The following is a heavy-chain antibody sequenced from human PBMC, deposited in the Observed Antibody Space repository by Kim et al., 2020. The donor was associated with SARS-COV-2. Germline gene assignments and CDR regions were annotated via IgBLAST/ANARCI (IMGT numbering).Heavy chain of an antibody. CDR3: AREREAAVGGFFDF. CDR2: INPNGGDT. Sequence: ASVKVSCKASGYTFTAYFMHWVRQAPGQGLEWMGRINPNGGDTNDVQKFRGRVTITMDTSISTVYMELSSLKSDDTAVYYCAREREAAVGGFFDFWGQGTLVTVSS. J-gene: IGHJ4*02. CDR1: GYTFTAYF. D-gene: IGHD6-13*01. V-gene: IGHV1-2*06.